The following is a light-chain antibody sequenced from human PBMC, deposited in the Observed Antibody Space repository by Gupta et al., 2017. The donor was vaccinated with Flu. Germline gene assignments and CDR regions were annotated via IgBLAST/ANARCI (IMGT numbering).Light chain of an antibody. Sequence: DIVMTQSPDTLAVSVGERATINCRSSQSILYSSDNKNYLAWYQQKPGQPPKLLIYWASIRASGVPDRFSGSGSGTDFTLTISSLQAEDVAVYYCQQHYSTPYSFGQGTKLEIK. CDR3: QQHYSTPYS. J-gene: IGKJ2*03. V-gene: IGKV4-1*01. CDR1: QSILYSSDNKNY. CDR2: WAS.